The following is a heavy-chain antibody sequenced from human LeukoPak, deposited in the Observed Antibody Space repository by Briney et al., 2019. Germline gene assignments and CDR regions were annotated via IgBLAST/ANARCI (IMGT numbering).Heavy chain of an antibody. Sequence: ASETLSLTCTVSADSISSSSYYWGWIRQPPGKGLEWIGSIYYSGSTYYNPSLKSRVTISVDASKNQCTLKLSSVTAADTAVYYCARVAVTTVTKLDYWGQGTQVTVSS. D-gene: IGHD4-11*01. CDR1: ADSISSSSYY. J-gene: IGHJ4*02. CDR3: ARVAVTTVTKLDY. CDR2: IYYSGST. V-gene: IGHV4-39*06.